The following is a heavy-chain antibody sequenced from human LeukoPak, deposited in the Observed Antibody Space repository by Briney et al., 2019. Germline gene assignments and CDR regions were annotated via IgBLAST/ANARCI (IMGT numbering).Heavy chain of an antibody. V-gene: IGHV4-61*08. CDR2: IYYSGST. J-gene: IGHJ4*02. CDR1: GGSISSGDYY. Sequence: PSETLSLTCTVSGGSISSGDYYWSWIRQPPGKGLEWIGYIYYSGSTNYNPSLKSRVTISVDTSKNQFSLKLSSVTAADTAVYYCARARQKLWFGEGKAFDYWGQGTLVTVSS. CDR3: ARARQKLWFGEGKAFDY. D-gene: IGHD3-10*01.